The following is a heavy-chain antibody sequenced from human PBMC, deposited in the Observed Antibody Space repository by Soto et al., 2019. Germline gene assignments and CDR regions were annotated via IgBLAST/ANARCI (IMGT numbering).Heavy chain of an antibody. Sequence: EVQLVESGGGLVQPGGSLRLSCAASGFTFSSYSMNWVRQAPGKGLEWVSYISSSSSNIYYADSVKGRCATSRDNAKNSLYTQMNSLRDEDTAVYSCAREGGNLNWFDPWGQGTLVTVSS. D-gene: IGHD1-26*01. CDR2: ISSSSSNI. V-gene: IGHV3-48*02. J-gene: IGHJ5*02. CDR3: AREGGNLNWFDP. CDR1: GFTFSSYS.